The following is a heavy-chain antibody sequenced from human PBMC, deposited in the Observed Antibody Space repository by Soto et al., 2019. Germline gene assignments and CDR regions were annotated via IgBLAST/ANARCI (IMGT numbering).Heavy chain of an antibody. Sequence: LKGSCKGSGYSFTSYWIGWVRQMPGKGLEWMGIIYPGDSDTRYSPSFQGQVTISADKPISTAYLQWSSLKASDTAMYYCARPLLRSYYYDSSGYYYPPGYWGQGTLVTVSS. V-gene: IGHV5-51*04. J-gene: IGHJ4*02. D-gene: IGHD3-22*01. CDR1: GYSFTSYW. CDR2: IYPGDSDT. CDR3: ARPLLRSYYYDSSGYYYPPGY.